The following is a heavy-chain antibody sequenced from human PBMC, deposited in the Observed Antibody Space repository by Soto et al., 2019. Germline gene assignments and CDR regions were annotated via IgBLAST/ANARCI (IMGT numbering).Heavy chain of an antibody. D-gene: IGHD1-26*01. J-gene: IGHJ4*02. Sequence: SETLSLTCTVSGGSIKNYYWSWIRQPAGKGLEWIGRIYSTGSTNYNASLKSRVTMSVDTSNNQFSLRLRSVTAADTAVYYCATIVGANDYWGQGALVTVSS. CDR3: ATIVGANDY. CDR2: IYSTGST. V-gene: IGHV4-4*07. CDR1: GGSIKNYY.